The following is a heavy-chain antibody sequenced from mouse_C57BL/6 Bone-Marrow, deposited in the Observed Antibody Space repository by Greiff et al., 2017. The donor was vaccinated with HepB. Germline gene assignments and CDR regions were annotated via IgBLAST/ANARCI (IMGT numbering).Heavy chain of an antibody. CDR1: GFTFSSYA. D-gene: IGHD1-1*01. Sequence: EVMLVESGGGLVKPGGSLKLSCAASGFTFSSYAMSWVRQTPEKRLEWVATISDGGSYTYYPDNVKGRFTISRDNAKNNLYLQMSHLKSEDTAMYYCARDIHYYGSTHWYFDVWGTGTTVTVSS. J-gene: IGHJ1*03. CDR2: ISDGGSYT. CDR3: ARDIHYYGSTHWYFDV. V-gene: IGHV5-4*01.